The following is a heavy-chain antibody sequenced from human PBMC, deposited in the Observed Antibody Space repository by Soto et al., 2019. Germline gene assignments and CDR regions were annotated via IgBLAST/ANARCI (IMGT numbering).Heavy chain of an antibody. CDR1: GFTFDDYA. D-gene: IGHD1-26*01. Sequence: GGSLRLSCAASGFTFDDYAMHWVRQAPGKGLEWVSGVTWNSGNIDYADSVKGRFTITRDNAKNSLYLQMNSLRGEDTALYYCAKDRYGSLEGGMDVWGQGTTVTVSS. CDR2: VTWNSGNI. V-gene: IGHV3-9*01. CDR3: AKDRYGSLEGGMDV. J-gene: IGHJ6*02.